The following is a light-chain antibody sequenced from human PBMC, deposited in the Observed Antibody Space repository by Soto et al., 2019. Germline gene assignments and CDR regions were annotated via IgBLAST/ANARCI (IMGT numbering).Light chain of an antibody. Sequence: DIQMTHSPSSLSASIGYRGTITFRAGHSISTYLNWYQQKPVKAPKLLIYAASSLQSGVPSRFSGSGSGTDFTLTINSLQPEDFATYYCQHTYSAPYTFGQGTKVDIK. V-gene: IGKV1-39*01. CDR2: AAS. J-gene: IGKJ2*01. CDR1: HSISTY. CDR3: QHTYSAPYT.